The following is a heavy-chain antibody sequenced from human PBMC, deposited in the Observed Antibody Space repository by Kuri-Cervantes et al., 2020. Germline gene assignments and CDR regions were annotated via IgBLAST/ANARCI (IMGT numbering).Heavy chain of an antibody. CDR2: IYYSGST. D-gene: IGHD3-10*01. Sequence: SETLSLTCTVSGGSISSSSYYWSWIRQPPGKGLEWIGYIYYSGSTYYNPSLKSRVTISLDKSKNQFSLKLSSVTAADTAVYYCARNMVRGVHYYMDVWGKGTTVTVSS. CDR3: ARNMVRGVHYYMDV. V-gene: IGHV4-61*05. J-gene: IGHJ6*03. CDR1: GGSISSSSYY.